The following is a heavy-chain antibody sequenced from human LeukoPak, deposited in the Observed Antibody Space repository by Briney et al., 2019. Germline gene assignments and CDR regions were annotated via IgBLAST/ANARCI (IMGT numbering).Heavy chain of an antibody. Sequence: PGGSLRPSCAASGFTFSSYAMSWVRQAPGKGLEWVSAISGSGGSTYYADSVKGRFTISRDNSKNTLYLQMNSLRAEDTAVYYCANSRDTAMVIEAEDYWGQGTLVTVSS. V-gene: IGHV3-23*01. CDR1: GFTFSSYA. J-gene: IGHJ4*02. CDR2: ISGSGGST. D-gene: IGHD5-18*01. CDR3: ANSRDTAMVIEAEDY.